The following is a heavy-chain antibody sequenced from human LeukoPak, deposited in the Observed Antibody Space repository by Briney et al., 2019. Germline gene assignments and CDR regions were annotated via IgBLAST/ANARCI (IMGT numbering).Heavy chain of an antibody. CDR3: ARDPISYDILTGYYLSY. CDR1: GYTFTGYY. Sequence: ASVKVSCKASGYTFTGYYMHWVRQAPGQGLEWMGRINPNSGGTNYAQKFQGRVTMTRDTSISTAYMELSRLRSDDTAVYYCARDPISYDILTGYYLSYWGQGTLVTVSS. CDR2: INPNSGGT. J-gene: IGHJ4*02. D-gene: IGHD3-9*01. V-gene: IGHV1-2*06.